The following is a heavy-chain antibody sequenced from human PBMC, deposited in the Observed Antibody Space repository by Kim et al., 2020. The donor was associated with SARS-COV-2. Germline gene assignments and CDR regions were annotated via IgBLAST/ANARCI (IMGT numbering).Heavy chain of an antibody. Sequence: SETLSLTCAVYGGSFSGYYWSWIRQPPGKGLEWIGEINHSGSTNYNPSLKSRVTISVDTSKNQFSLKLSSVTAADTAVYYCARLDRAVAGKGDFDYWGQGTLVTVSS. V-gene: IGHV4-34*01. D-gene: IGHD6-19*01. J-gene: IGHJ4*02. CDR3: ARLDRAVAGKGDFDY. CDR1: GGSFSGYY. CDR2: INHSGST.